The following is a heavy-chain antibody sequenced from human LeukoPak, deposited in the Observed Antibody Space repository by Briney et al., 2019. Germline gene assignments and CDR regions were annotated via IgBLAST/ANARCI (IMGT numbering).Heavy chain of an antibody. J-gene: IGHJ4*02. CDR1: GFPFSSYA. V-gene: IGHV3-23*01. CDR3: AKSGSKLSAQYYFDY. CDR2: ISASGGST. D-gene: IGHD3-10*01. Sequence: PGGSLRLSCAASGFPFSSYAMSWVRQAPGKGLEWVSGISASGGSTYYPDSVKDRFTTSRDNSKSTLYLQINSLRDEDTAVYYCAKSGSKLSAQYYFDYWGQGTLVTLSS.